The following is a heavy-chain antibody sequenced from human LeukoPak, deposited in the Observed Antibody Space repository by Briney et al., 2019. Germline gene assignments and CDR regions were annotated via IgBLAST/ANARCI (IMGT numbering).Heavy chain of an antibody. D-gene: IGHD5-18*01. CDR3: ARRATTERGHSYGLDY. Sequence: GGSLRLSCAASGFTFSSYEMNWVRQAPGKGLEWVSYISSSGSTIYYADSVKGRFTISRDNAKNSLYLQMNSLTAEDTAVYYCARRATTERGHSYGLDYWGQGTLVTASS. CDR1: GFTFSSYE. J-gene: IGHJ4*02. V-gene: IGHV3-48*03. CDR2: ISSSGSTI.